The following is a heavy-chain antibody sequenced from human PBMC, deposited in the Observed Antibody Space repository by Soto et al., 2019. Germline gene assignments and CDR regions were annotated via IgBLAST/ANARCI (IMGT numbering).Heavy chain of an antibody. CDR3: ARSRITMVRGSYGMDV. V-gene: IGHV3-30-3*01. CDR2: ISYDGSNK. CDR1: GFTFSSYA. Sequence: ESGGGVVQPGRSLRLSCAASGFTFSSYAMHWVRQAPGKGLEWVAVISYDGSNKYYADSVKGRFTISRDNSKNTLYLQMNSLRAEDTAVYYCARSRITMVRGSYGMDVWGQGTTVTVSS. D-gene: IGHD3-10*01. J-gene: IGHJ6*02.